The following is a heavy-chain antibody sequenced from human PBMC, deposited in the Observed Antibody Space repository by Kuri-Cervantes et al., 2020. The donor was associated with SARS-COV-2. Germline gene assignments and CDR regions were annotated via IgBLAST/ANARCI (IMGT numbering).Heavy chain of an antibody. CDR2: ISWDGNST. J-gene: IGHJ4*02. CDR1: GFTFDDYA. D-gene: IGHD3-10*01. CDR3: ARVEGSGSYTY. V-gene: IGHV3-43D*03. Sequence: GESLKISCAASGFTFDDYAMHWVRQAPGKGLEWVSLISWDGNSTYYADSVKGRFTISRDNSKNSLYLQMNSLRAEDTAVYYCARVEGSGSYTYWGQGTLVTVSS.